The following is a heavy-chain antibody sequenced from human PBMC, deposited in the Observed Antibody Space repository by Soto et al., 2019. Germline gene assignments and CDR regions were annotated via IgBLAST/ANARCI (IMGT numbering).Heavy chain of an antibody. Sequence: PSETLSLTCTVSGGSISSYYWSWIRQPPGKGLEWIGYIYYSGSTNYNPSLKSRVTISVDTSKNQFSLYLQMNSLRAEDTAVYYCARKKGDTFDIWGQGTMVTVSS. CDR1: GGSISSYY. J-gene: IGHJ3*02. V-gene: IGHV4-59*12. CDR2: IYYSGST. CDR3: ARKKGDTFDI.